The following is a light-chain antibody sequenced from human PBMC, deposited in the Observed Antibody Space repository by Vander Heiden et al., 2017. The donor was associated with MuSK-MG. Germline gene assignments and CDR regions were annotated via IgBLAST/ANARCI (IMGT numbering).Light chain of an antibody. CDR1: QSISSY. CDR3: QQNYSTPLFT. Sequence: DLQMTQSPSPLSASVGDRVTITCRASQSISSYLNWYQQKPGKAPKLLIYAASSLQSGVPSRFSGSGSGTEFTLTISSLQPEDFATYYCQQNYSTPLFTFGEGTKLEIK. J-gene: IGKJ2*01. CDR2: AAS. V-gene: IGKV1-39*01.